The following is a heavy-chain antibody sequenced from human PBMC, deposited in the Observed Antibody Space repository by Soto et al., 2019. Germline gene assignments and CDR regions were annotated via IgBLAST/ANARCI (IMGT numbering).Heavy chain of an antibody. D-gene: IGHD3-10*01. Sequence: QVQLVQSGAEVKKPGASVKVSCKASGYTFTSYDINWVRQATGQGLEWMGWMNPNSGNTGYAQKFQGRGTMTRNTSRSTAYMELSSLRSEDTAVYYCARDYGSGSYYNLYYYYYMDVWGKGTTVTVSS. J-gene: IGHJ6*03. CDR2: MNPNSGNT. V-gene: IGHV1-8*01. CDR3: ARDYGSGSYYNLYYYYYMDV. CDR1: GYTFTSYD.